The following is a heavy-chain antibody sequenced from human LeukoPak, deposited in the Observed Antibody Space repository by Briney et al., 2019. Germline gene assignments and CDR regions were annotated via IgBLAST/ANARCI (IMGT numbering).Heavy chain of an antibody. J-gene: IGHJ4*02. Sequence: GGSLRLSCAASGFNVSSNYMTWVRQAPGKALEWVSVMFAGGSPYFADSVKGRFTLSRDNSKNTVYLQMNTLRSENTALYYCVSDSAWNLHGGYLDHWGQGTLVSVSS. D-gene: IGHD2-15*01. V-gene: IGHV3-53*05. CDR2: MFAGGSP. CDR1: GFNVSSNY. CDR3: VSDSAWNLHGGYLDH.